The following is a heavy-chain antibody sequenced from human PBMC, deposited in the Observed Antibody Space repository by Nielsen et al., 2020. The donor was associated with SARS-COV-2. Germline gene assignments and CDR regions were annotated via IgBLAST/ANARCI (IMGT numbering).Heavy chain of an antibody. Sequence: GGSLRLSCAASGFTFSSYGMHWVHQAPGKGLEWVALISNDESKIYYSDSVKGRFTISRDNSNKSLYLQMNSLRPEDTAVYYCTSEMATWGQGTPVTVSS. V-gene: IGHV3-30*03. CDR1: GFTFSSYG. J-gene: IGHJ4*02. D-gene: IGHD5-24*01. CDR3: TSEMAT. CDR2: ISNDESKI.